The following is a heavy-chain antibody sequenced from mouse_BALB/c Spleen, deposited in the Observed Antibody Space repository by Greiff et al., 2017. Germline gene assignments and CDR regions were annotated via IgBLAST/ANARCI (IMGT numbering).Heavy chain of an antibody. V-gene: IGHV5-6-4*01. D-gene: IGHD1-1*01. J-gene: IGHJ1*01. CDR3: TRDGATVVARWYFDV. CDR1: GFTFSSYT. CDR2: ISSGGSYT. Sequence: EVQVVESGGGLVKPGGSLKLSCAASGFTFSSYTMSWVRQTPEKRLEWVATISSGGSYTYYPDSVKGRFTISRDNAKNTLYLQMSSLKSEDTAMYYCTRDGATVVARWYFDVWGAGTTVTVSS.